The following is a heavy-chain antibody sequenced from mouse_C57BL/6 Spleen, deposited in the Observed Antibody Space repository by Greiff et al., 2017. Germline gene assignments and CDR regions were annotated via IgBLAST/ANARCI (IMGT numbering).Heavy chain of an antibody. CDR3: ARYGTGDYFDY. Sequence: VQLQQSGPELVKPGASVKISCKASGYSFTSYYIHWVKQRPGQGLEWIGWIYPGSGNTKYNEKFKGKATLTADTSSSTAYMQLSSLTSEDSAVYFCARYGTGDYFDYWGQGTTLTVSS. J-gene: IGHJ2*01. V-gene: IGHV1-66*01. D-gene: IGHD4-1*01. CDR2: IYPGSGNT. CDR1: GYSFTSYY.